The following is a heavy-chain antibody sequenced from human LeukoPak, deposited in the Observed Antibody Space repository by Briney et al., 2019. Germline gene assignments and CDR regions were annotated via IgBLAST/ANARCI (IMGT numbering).Heavy chain of an antibody. D-gene: IGHD4-17*01. Sequence: PGGSLRLSCAASGFTFSSYAMHWVRQAPGKGLEYVSAISSNGGSTYYANPVKGRFTISRDNSKNTLYLQMGSLRAEDMAVYYCARAGTTVTTFYYFDYWGQGTLVTVSS. J-gene: IGHJ4*02. CDR3: ARAGTTVTTFYYFDY. V-gene: IGHV3-64*01. CDR1: GFTFSSYA. CDR2: ISSNGGST.